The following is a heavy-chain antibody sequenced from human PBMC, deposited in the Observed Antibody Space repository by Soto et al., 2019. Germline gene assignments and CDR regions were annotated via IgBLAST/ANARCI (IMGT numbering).Heavy chain of an antibody. J-gene: IGHJ6*02. CDR3: ARGDRGGSGSPASYYYSGLDV. Sequence: DVQVLEPGGDLVQPGGSLRLSCAASGFTFNSYAMSWVRQAPGKGLEWVSSVSAGGDMTYYSDSVKGRFTISRDNSNNALFLQMNSLRIEDTALYYCARGDRGGSGSPASYYYSGLDVWGQGTTVTVS. D-gene: IGHD3-10*01. CDR1: GFTFNSYA. V-gene: IGHV3-23*01. CDR2: VSAGGDMT.